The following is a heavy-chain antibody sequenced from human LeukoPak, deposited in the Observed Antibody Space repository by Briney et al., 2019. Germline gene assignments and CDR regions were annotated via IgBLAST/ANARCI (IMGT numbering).Heavy chain of an antibody. J-gene: IGHJ4*02. CDR1: GFTFSSYE. CDR3: ARDGGSGILD. CDR2: ISSNGSPI. V-gene: IGHV3-48*03. D-gene: IGHD3-10*01. Sequence: GGSLRLSGAASGFTFSSYEMNWVRQAPGKGLEWVSYISSNGSPIFYADSVKGRFTISRDNAKNSLSLLMTSLRAEDTAVYYCARDGGSGILDWGQGTLVTVSS.